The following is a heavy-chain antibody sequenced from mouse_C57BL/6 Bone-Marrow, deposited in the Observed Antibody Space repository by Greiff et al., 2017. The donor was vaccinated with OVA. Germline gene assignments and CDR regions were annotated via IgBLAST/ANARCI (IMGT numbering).Heavy chain of an antibody. CDR1: GYTFTSYG. J-gene: IGHJ1*03. CDR2: IYPRSGNT. V-gene: IGHV1-81*01. D-gene: IGHD2-1*01. CDR3: AYGNYFYWYFDV. Sequence: QVQLKQPGAELVKPGASVKMSCKASGYTFTSYGISWVKQRTGQGLEWIGEIYPRSGNTYYNEKFKGKATLTADKSSSTAYMELRSLTSEDSAVYFCAYGNYFYWYFDVWGTGTTLTVSS.